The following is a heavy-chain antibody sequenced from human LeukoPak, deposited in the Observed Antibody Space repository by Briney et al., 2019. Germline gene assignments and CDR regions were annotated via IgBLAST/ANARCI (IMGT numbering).Heavy chain of an antibody. CDR3: AREGGYDILTGYQDY. CDR2: INPNNGDT. CDR1: GYIFTTYF. Sequence: ASVKVSCKASGYIFTTYFVHWVRQAPGQGLEWMGWINPNNGDTNYVQKFQGRVTMTRDTSISTAYMELTRLRSDDTAVYYCAREGGYDILTGYQDYWGQGTLVTVSS. J-gene: IGHJ4*02. D-gene: IGHD3-9*01. V-gene: IGHV1-2*02.